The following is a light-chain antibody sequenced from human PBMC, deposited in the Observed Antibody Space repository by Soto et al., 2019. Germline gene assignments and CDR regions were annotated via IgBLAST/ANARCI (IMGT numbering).Light chain of an antibody. CDR1: QSVTSN. V-gene: IGKV3-15*01. CDR2: GVS. Sequence: ETLMTQSPATLSVSPGERATLSCRASQSVTSNLAWYQQTHGQAPRILMYGVSTRDTGIPARFGGSGSATEFTLTIGRLQSEDFEVDYCQQYSQWPLTFGGGTKVDIK. CDR3: QQYSQWPLT. J-gene: IGKJ4*01.